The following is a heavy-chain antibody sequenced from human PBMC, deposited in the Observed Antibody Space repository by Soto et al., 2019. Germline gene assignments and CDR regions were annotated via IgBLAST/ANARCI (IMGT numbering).Heavy chain of an antibody. Sequence: EVQLVESGGGLVQPGGPLRLPCAASDLTFRSYWMQWVRKAPGKGLVWVSWINSDGSSTSYADSVKGRFTISRDNAKNTLYLQMNSLRAEDTAVYYCASGGSSLNFDSWGQGTLVTVSS. CDR1: DLTFRSYW. J-gene: IGHJ4*02. CDR2: INSDGSST. CDR3: ASGGSSLNFDS. V-gene: IGHV3-74*01. D-gene: IGHD6-6*01.